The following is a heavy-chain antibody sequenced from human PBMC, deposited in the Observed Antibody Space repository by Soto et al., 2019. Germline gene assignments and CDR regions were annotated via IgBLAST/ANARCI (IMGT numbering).Heavy chain of an antibody. J-gene: IGHJ4*02. CDR2: INTDGSAT. V-gene: IGHV3-74*01. D-gene: IGHD2-21*01. CDR1: GFTFSSNW. CDR3: ARDGEGF. Sequence: EVQLVESGGGLVQPGGSLRLSCAASGFTFSSNWMHWVRRVSGRGLVWVARINTDGSATNYVDSVKGRFTVSRDNAKNTLYLKMNSLRVEDTAVYYCARDGEGFWGQGTLVTVSS.